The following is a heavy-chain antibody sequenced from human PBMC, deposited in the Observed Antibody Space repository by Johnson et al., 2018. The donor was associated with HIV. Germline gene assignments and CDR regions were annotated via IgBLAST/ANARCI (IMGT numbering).Heavy chain of an antibody. Sequence: VQLVESGGGLIQPGGSLRLSCAASGFTVSSNYMSWVRQAPGKGLEWVSVIYSGGSTSYADSVKGRFTISRDNSKNTLYLQMNSLSAEDTAVYYCARDTAMVHDAFDIWGQGTMVTVSS. V-gene: IGHV3-53*01. CDR3: ARDTAMVHDAFDI. CDR1: GFTVSSNY. CDR2: IYSGGST. D-gene: IGHD5-18*01. J-gene: IGHJ3*02.